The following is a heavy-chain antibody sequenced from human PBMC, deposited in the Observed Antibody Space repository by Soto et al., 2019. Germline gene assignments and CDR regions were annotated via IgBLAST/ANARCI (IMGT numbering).Heavy chain of an antibody. J-gene: IGHJ4*02. CDR1: GFTFSDYY. V-gene: IGHV3-11*06. CDR2: ISSRSDYT. Sequence: QVQLVESGGGLVKPGGSLRLSCAASGFTFSDYYMIWIRQAPGKGLEWISYISSRSDYTNYADSVKGRFTISRDNAKKSLYLQMNSLRADDTAVYFCARDGGGNSDRWHFDYWGQGTPVTVSS. CDR3: ARDGGGNSDRWHFDY. D-gene: IGHD6-13*01.